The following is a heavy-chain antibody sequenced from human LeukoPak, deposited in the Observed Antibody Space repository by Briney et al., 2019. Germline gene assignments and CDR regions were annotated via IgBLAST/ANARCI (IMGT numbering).Heavy chain of an antibody. CDR2: IYSGGST. J-gene: IGHJ4*02. Sequence: GGSLRLSCAASGFTFNSYSMHWVRQAPGKGLEWVSLIYSGGSTYYADSVKGRFTISRDNSKNTLYLQMNSLRAADTAVYYCARDKGTSYLSSFDYWGQGTLVTVSS. D-gene: IGHD6-6*01. CDR1: GFTFNSYS. CDR3: ARDKGTSYLSSFDY. V-gene: IGHV3-66*02.